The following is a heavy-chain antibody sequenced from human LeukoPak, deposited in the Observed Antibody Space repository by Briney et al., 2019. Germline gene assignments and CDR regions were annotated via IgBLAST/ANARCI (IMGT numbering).Heavy chain of an antibody. Sequence: GGSLRLSCAASGFTFSSYAMHWVCQAPGKGLEWVAVISYDGSNKYYADSVKGRFTISRDNSKNTLYLQMNSLRAEDTAVYYCARGESYFDYWGQGTLVTVSS. J-gene: IGHJ4*02. V-gene: IGHV3-30*04. CDR2: ISYDGSNK. CDR3: ARGESYFDY. CDR1: GFTFSSYA.